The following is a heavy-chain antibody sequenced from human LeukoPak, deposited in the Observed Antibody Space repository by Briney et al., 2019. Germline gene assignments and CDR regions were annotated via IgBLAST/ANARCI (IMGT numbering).Heavy chain of an antibody. CDR1: GFIFEDNA. Sequence: GGSLRLSCAATGFIFEDNAMHWVRQAPGKGLEWGTGITWNSGNVGYADSVKGRFTISRDNAKNSRYLQMNSLRPEDAALYYCVKGGCSGGSCPGAFEIWGQGTKVTVSS. CDR3: VKGGCSGGSCPGAFEI. J-gene: IGHJ3*02. D-gene: IGHD2-15*01. V-gene: IGHV3-9*01. CDR2: ITWNSGNV.